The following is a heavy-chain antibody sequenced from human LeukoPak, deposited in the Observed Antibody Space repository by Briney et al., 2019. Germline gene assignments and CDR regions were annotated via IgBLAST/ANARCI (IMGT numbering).Heavy chain of an antibody. J-gene: IGHJ4*02. V-gene: IGHV4-31*03. CDR2: IYYRGST. CDR1: GGSISSGGYY. CDR3: ASRGEYYYHY. D-gene: IGHD2/OR15-2a*01. Sequence: SETLSLTCTVSGGSISSGGYYWSWIRQHPGKGLEWIGYIYYRGSTYYNPSLKSRVTISVDRSKNQFSLKLSSVTAADTAVYYCASRGEYYYHYWGQGTLVTVSS.